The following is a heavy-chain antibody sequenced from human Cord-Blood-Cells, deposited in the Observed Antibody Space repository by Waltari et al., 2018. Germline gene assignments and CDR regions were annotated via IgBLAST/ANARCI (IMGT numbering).Heavy chain of an antibody. D-gene: IGHD3-3*01. CDR1: GGSFSGYY. CDR2: NNHSGST. CDR3: ARYYDFWSGDAFDI. Sequence: QVQLQQWGAGLLKPSETLSLTCAVYGGSFSGYYWSWIRQPPGKGLGGNGENNHSGSTNYNPSLKSRFTISVDTSKNQFSLKLSSVTAADTAVYYCARYYDFWSGDAFDIWGQGTMVTVSS. J-gene: IGHJ3*02. V-gene: IGHV4-34*01.